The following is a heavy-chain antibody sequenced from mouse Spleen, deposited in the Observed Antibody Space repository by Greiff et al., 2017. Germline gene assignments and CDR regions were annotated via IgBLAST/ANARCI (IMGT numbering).Heavy chain of an antibody. D-gene: IGHD4-1*02. CDR1: GYTFTDYE. Sequence: LVESGAELVRPGASVTLSCKASGYTFTDYEMHWVKQTPVHGLEWIGAIDPETGGTAYNQKFKGKAILTADKSSSTAYMELRSLTSEDSAVYYCTRFTTGYYAMDYWGQGTSVTVSS. V-gene: IGHV1-15*01. CDR2: IDPETGGT. J-gene: IGHJ4*01. CDR3: TRFTTGYYAMDY.